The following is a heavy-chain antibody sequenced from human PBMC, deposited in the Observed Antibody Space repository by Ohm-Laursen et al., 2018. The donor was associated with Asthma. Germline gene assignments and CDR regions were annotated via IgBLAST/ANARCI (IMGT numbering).Heavy chain of an antibody. D-gene: IGHD3-10*01. CDR1: GYTFTGYY. V-gene: IGHV1-46*01. Sequence: GSSVKVSCKASGYTFTGYYMHWVRQAPGQGLEWMGIINPSGGSTSYAQKFQGRVTMTRDTSTSTVYMELSSLRSEDTAVYYCARDGRLRGSFDYWGQGTLVTVSS. CDR2: INPSGGST. J-gene: IGHJ4*02. CDR3: ARDGRLRGSFDY.